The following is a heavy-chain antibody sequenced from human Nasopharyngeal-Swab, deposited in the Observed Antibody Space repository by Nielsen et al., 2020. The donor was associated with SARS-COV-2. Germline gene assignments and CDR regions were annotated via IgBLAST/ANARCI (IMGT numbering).Heavy chain of an antibody. CDR1: GFTFSSYA. J-gene: IGHJ4*02. Sequence: GGSLRLSCAASGFTFSSYAMSWVRQAPGKGLEWVGFIRSKAYGGTTEYAASVKGRFTISRDDSKSIAYLQMNSLKTEDTAVYYCTREGSGWYHTFDYWGQGTLVTVSS. V-gene: IGHV3-49*04. CDR2: IRSKAYGGTT. D-gene: IGHD6-19*01. CDR3: TREGSGWYHTFDY.